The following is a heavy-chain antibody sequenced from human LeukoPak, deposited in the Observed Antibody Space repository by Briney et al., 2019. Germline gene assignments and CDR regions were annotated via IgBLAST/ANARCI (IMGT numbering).Heavy chain of an antibody. J-gene: IGHJ5*02. CDR2: INPSGGST. Sequence: ASVKVSCKASGYTFTSYYMHWVRQAPGQGLEWMGIINPSGGSTSYAQKFQGRVTMTRDTSTSTVYMELSRLRSDDTAVYYCARGLVLRRFSTLIQINWFDPWGQGTLVTVSS. CDR1: GYTFTSYY. V-gene: IGHV1-46*01. D-gene: IGHD3-3*01. CDR3: ARGLVLRRFSTLIQINWFDP.